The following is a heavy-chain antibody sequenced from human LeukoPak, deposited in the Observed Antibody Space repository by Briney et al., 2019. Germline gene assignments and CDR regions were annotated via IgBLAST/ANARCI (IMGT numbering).Heavy chain of an antibody. CDR2: ISSSSSYI. CDR1: GFTFSSYS. J-gene: IGHJ5*02. V-gene: IGHV3-21*01. D-gene: IGHD3-10*01. Sequence: NPGGSLRLSCAASGFTFSSYSMNWVRQAPGKGLEWVSSISSSSSYIYYAASVKGRFTISRDNAKNSLYLQMNSLRAEDTAVYYCAREATMVRGVTPNWFDPWGQGTLVTVSS. CDR3: AREATMVRGVTPNWFDP.